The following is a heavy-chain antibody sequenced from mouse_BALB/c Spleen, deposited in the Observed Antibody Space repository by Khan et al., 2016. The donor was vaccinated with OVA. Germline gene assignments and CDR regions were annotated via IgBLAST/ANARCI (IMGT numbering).Heavy chain of an antibody. CDR1: GFTFSTYG. D-gene: IGHD1-1*01. V-gene: IGHV5-6*01. J-gene: IGHJ3*01. CDR2: VTTGGSYT. CDR3: VRLAYYYDSEGFAY. Sequence: EVKLVESGGDLVKPGGSLKLSCAASGFTFSTYGMSWVRQTPDKRLEWVATVTTGGSYTYYPDSVKGRFTISRDNAKNTLYLQMSSLKSEDTAMFYCVRLAYYYDSEGFAYWGQGTLVTVSA.